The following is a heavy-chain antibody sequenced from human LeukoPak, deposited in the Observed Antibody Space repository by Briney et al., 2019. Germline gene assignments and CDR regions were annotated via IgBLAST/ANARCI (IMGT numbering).Heavy chain of an antibody. Sequence: GGSLRLSCAASGFAFSSSWMSWVRQAQGKDLEWVANIKQDGSETYYVDSLKGRFTVSRDNAKNSVYLQMNNLRAEDTAVYYCARRAPGYCITTSCPDTYYYYYYMDVWGKGTTVTVSS. CDR3: ARRAPGYCITTSCPDTYYYYYYMDV. V-gene: IGHV3-7*01. J-gene: IGHJ6*03. CDR1: GFAFSSSW. CDR2: IKQDGSET. D-gene: IGHD2-2*01.